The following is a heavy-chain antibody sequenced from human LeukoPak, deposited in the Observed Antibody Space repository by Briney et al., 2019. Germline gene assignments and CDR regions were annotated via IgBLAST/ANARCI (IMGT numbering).Heavy chain of an antibody. CDR3: AKGSSHYYDFWSGYSHYFDY. V-gene: IGHV3-23*01. Sequence: SGGPLRLSCAASGFTFSSYAMSWVRQAPGKGLEWVSAISGSGGSTYYADSVKGRFTISRDNSKNTLYLQMNSLRAEDTAVYYCAKGSSHYYDFWSGYSHYFDYWGQGTLVTVSS. CDR1: GFTFSSYA. CDR2: ISGSGGST. D-gene: IGHD3-3*01. J-gene: IGHJ4*02.